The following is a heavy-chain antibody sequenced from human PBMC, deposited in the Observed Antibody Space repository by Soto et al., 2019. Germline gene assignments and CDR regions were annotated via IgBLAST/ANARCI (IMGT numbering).Heavy chain of an antibody. CDR1: GGSFSGYY. V-gene: IGHV4-34*01. D-gene: IGHD5-18*01. CDR2: INHSGST. CDR3: ARGRMTWIQLWSPGNWFDP. J-gene: IGHJ5*02. Sequence: QVQLQQWGAGLLKPSETLSLTCAVYGGSFSGYYWSWIRQPPGKGLEWIGEINHSGSTNYNPSLKSRVTISVDTSKNQFSLKLSSVTAADTAVYYCARGRMTWIQLWSPGNWFDPWGQGTLVTVSS.